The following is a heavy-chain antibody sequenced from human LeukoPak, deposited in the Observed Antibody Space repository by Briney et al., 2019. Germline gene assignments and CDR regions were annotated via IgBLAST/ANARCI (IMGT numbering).Heavy chain of an antibody. CDR1: GGSFSGYY. Sequence: SETLSLTCAVYGGSFSGYYWSWIRQPPGKGLEWTGEINHSGSTNYNPSLKSRVTISVDTSKNQFSLKLSSVTAADTAVYYCARGSGGSGSYYLDYWGQGTLVTVSS. CDR3: ARGSGGSGSYYLDY. J-gene: IGHJ4*02. D-gene: IGHD3-10*01. V-gene: IGHV4-34*01. CDR2: INHSGST.